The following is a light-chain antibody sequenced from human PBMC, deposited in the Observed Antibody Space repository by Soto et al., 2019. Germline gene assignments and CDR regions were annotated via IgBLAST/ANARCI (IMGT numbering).Light chain of an antibody. Sequence: QSVLAQPPSASGTPGQRVTISCSGSSSNIGSNTVNWYQQLPGTAPKLLIHANNQRPSGVTDRFSGSKSGTSASLAISWLQSEEADYYCAAWDDSLNGYVFGTGTKGTVL. CDR3: AAWDDSLNGYV. CDR1: SSNIGSNT. CDR2: ANN. V-gene: IGLV1-44*01. J-gene: IGLJ1*01.